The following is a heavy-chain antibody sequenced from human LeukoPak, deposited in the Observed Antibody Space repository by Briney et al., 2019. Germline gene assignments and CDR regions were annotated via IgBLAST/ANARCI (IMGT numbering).Heavy chain of an antibody. CDR1: GFTFSSYA. Sequence: GGSLRLSCSASGFTFSSYAMHWVRQAPGKELEYVSAISSNGGSTYHADSVKGRFTISRDNSKNTLYLQMSSLRAEDTAVYYCVKGSTYDSSGYYESDAFDIWGQGTMVTVSS. D-gene: IGHD3-22*01. V-gene: IGHV3-64D*06. J-gene: IGHJ3*02. CDR3: VKGSTYDSSGYYESDAFDI. CDR2: ISSNGGST.